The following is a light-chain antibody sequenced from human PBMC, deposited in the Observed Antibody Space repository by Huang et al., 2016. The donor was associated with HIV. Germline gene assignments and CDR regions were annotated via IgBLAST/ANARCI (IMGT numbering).Light chain of an antibody. J-gene: IGKJ2*01. CDR2: GAF. CDR3: QQYNNWPPYT. CDR1: QSVSSN. V-gene: IGKV3-15*01. Sequence: EIVMTQSPVTLSVSPGERATLSCRASQSVSSNLAWYQQKPVQAPRLLIYGAFTRATGIPARFSGSGSGTEFTLTISSLQSEDFAVYYCQQYNNWPPYTFGQGTKLEIK.